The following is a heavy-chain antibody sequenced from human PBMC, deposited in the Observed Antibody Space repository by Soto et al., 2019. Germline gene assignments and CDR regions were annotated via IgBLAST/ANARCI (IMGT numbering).Heavy chain of an antibody. V-gene: IGHV4-59*01. CDR2: IYYSGST. D-gene: IGHD6-6*01. CDR3: ARKGSSWYFDY. J-gene: IGHJ4*02. Sequence: PSETLSLTCTVSGGSISSYYWSWIRQPPGKGLEWIGYIYYSGSTNYNPSLKSRVTISVDTSKNQFSLMLSSVTAADTAVYYCARKGSSWYFDYWGQGTLVTVSS. CDR1: GGSISSYY.